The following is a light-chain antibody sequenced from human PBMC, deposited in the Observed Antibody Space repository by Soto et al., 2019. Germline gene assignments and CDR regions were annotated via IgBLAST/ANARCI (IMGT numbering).Light chain of an antibody. J-gene: IGLJ1*01. V-gene: IGLV2-8*01. Sequence: QSALTQPPSASGSPGQSVTISCTGTSSDVGGYNFVSWYQHHPGKAPKLIIYEVNKRPSGVPNRFSGSKSGNTASLTVSGLQAGDEADYYCNSYAGSNIYVFGTGTKVTVL. CDR3: NSYAGSNIYV. CDR1: SSDVGGYNF. CDR2: EVN.